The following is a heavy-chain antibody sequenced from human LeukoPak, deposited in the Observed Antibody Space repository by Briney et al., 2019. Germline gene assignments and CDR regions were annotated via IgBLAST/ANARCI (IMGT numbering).Heavy chain of an antibody. Sequence: PGGSLRLSCGASEFAFSDFYMTWIRQAPGKGLEWVSYISSSSSHTNYADSVKGRFTISRDNAKNSLYLQMNSLRAEDTAVYYCARVSLLDDGGLGDYWGQGTLVTVSS. CDR3: ARVSLLDDGGLGDY. D-gene: IGHD4-23*01. V-gene: IGHV3-11*06. CDR2: ISSSSSHT. J-gene: IGHJ4*02. CDR1: EFAFSDFY.